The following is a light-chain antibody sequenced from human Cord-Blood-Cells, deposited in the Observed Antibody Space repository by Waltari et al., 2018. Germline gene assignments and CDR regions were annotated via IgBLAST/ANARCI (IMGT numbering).Light chain of an antibody. V-gene: IGKV1-39*01. CDR2: AAS. J-gene: IGKJ4*01. CDR3: QQSYSTPLT. CDR1: QSISSY. Sequence: DIQMTQSPSSLSASVGDRVTITCRASQSISSYLIWYQQKPGKAPKLLIYAASSLQSGVPSRFSGSGSGTDFTLTISILQPEDFATYYCQQSYSTPLTFGGGTKVEIK.